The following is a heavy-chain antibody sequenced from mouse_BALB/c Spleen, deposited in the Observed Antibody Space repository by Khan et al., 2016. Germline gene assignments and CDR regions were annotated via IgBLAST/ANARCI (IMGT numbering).Heavy chain of an antibody. Sequence: QIQLVQSGPELKKPGETVKISCKASGYTFTNYGMNWVKQAPGKGLKWMGWINTNTGEPTYAEEFKGRFAFSLETSASTAYLHINNLKNEDTATYFCARRGGNYESFAYWGQGTLVTVSA. V-gene: IGHV9-3*02. CDR3: ARRGGNYESFAY. CDR2: INTNTGEP. D-gene: IGHD2-1*01. CDR1: GYTFTNYG. J-gene: IGHJ3*01.